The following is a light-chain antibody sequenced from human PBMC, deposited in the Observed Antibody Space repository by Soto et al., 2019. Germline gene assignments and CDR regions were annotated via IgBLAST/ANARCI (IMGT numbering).Light chain of an antibody. CDR2: DTS. V-gene: IGKV3-20*01. J-gene: IGKJ3*01. CDR1: QSLTNRF. CDR3: QQYNSYSQFT. Sequence: FVLTQSPGTLSLSPGERATLSRRASQSLTNRFIAWYPQRPGQAPRLLXYDTSSRASGIPDRFSGSGFGSELTLTISCLQTDDVATYDCQQYNSYSQFTFGPGTQVDIK.